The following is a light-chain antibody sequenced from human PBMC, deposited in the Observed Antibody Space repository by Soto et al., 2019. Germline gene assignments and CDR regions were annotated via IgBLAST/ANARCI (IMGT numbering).Light chain of an antibody. CDR2: GAS. V-gene: IGKV3-15*01. CDR3: QEYNYWHPIT. J-gene: IGKJ4*01. Sequence: EIVMTQSPATLSLSPGQRATLSCRVSQNIGNKVGWYQQKPGQAPRRLIYGASTRATGIPVRFSGSGSGTEFTLTITSLQSEDSAVYYCQEYNYWHPITFGGGTKVDI. CDR1: QNIGNK.